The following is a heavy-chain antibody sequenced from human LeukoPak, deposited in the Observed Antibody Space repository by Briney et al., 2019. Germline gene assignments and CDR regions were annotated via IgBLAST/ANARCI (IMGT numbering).Heavy chain of an antibody. J-gene: IGHJ4*02. CDR2: IYYSGST. V-gene: IGHV4-59*12. D-gene: IGHD6-13*01. CDR1: GGSINNYY. CDR3: ARDHSSSSEDY. Sequence: SETLSLTCSVSGGSINNYYWTWIRQPAGKGLEWIGYIYYSGSTNYNPSLKSRVTISVDTSKNQFSLKLNSVTAADTAVYYCARDHSSSSEDYWGQGTLVTVSS.